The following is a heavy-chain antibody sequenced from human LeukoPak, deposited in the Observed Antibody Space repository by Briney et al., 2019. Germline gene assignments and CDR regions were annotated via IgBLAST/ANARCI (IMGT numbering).Heavy chain of an antibody. V-gene: IGHV3-48*04. J-gene: IGHJ3*02. D-gene: IGHD5-12*01. Sequence: GGSLRLSCAASGFTFSSYGMHWVRQAPGKGLEWVSYISSSSSTIYYADSVKGRFTISRDNAKNSLYLQMNSLRAEDTAVYYCARDPLIVATGHDAFDIWGQGTMVTVSS. CDR2: ISSSSSTI. CDR3: ARDPLIVATGHDAFDI. CDR1: GFTFSSYG.